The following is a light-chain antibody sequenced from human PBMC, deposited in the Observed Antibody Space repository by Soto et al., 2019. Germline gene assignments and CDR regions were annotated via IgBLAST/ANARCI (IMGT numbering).Light chain of an antibody. J-gene: IGLJ1*01. Sequence: QSALTQPPSASGSPGQSVTISCTGTSSDVGGYNYVSWYQQHPGKAPNLMIYEVSKRPSGVPDRFSGSKSCNTASLTVSGLQAADEADYYCSSYAGSNNYVFGTGTKVTFL. V-gene: IGLV2-8*01. CDR2: EVS. CDR1: SSDVGGYNY. CDR3: SSYAGSNNYV.